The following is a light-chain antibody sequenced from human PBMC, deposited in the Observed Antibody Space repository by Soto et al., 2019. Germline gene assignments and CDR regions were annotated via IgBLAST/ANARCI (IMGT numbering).Light chain of an antibody. V-gene: IGKV3-20*01. CDR1: QSVSSNY. J-gene: IGKJ1*01. Sequence: EIVLTQSPGTLSLSPGERATLSCRASQSVSSNYLAWYQQKPGRAPRLLIYDASSRATDIPDRFSGSGSGTAVTLTISRLEPADFAVYYCQQYGSSPETFGQGTKVEIK. CDR2: DAS. CDR3: QQYGSSPET.